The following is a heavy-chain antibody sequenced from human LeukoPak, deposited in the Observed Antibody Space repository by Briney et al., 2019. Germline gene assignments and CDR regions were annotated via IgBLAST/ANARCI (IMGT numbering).Heavy chain of an antibody. V-gene: IGHV4-34*01. Sequence: MSSETLSLTCAVYGGSFSGYYWSWIRQPPGKGLEWIGEINHSGSTNYNPSLKSRVTISVDTSKNQFSLKLSSVTSADTAVYYCASTGRAVAGRVDYWGQGTLVTVSS. D-gene: IGHD6-19*01. CDR3: ASTGRAVAGRVDY. CDR2: INHSGST. J-gene: IGHJ4*02. CDR1: GGSFSGYY.